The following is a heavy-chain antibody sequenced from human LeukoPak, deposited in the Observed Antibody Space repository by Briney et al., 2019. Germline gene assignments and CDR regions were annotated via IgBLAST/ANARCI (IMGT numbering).Heavy chain of an antibody. CDR3: ARAVAGDDAFDI. CDR1: GASISTPTYY. V-gene: IGHV4-4*07. J-gene: IGHJ3*02. Sequence: SETLSLTCTVSGASISTPTYYWSWIRRPAGKGLEWIGRIYTSGSTNYNPSLKSRVTMSVDTSKNQFSLKLSSVTAADTAVYYCARAVAGDDAFDIWGQGTMVTVSS. D-gene: IGHD6-19*01. CDR2: IYTSGST.